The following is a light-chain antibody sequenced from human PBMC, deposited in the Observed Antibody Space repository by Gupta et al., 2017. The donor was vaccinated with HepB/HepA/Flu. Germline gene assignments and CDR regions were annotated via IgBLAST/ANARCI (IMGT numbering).Light chain of an antibody. Sequence: SSALTQAPSMSVSPGQTATIRCSGDNLGKKYVYWYQQMTGQAPVLVIFQDINRPSEVPERFSGSNCGDTATMTSSGTQARDEADYFCQVGDRHANVLVFGGGTRLTVL. CDR3: QVGDRHANVLV. V-gene: IGLV3-1*01. CDR2: QDI. CDR1: NLGKKY. J-gene: IGLJ2*01.